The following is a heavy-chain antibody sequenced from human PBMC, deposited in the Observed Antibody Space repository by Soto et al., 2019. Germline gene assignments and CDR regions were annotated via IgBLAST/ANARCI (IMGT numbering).Heavy chain of an antibody. J-gene: IGHJ5*02. Sequence: PSETLSLTCTVSGGSISSGDYYWSWIRQPPGKGLEWIGYIYYSGSTYYNPSLKSRVTISVDTSKNQFSLKLSSVTAADTAVYYCARVVLGYNNWFDPWGQGTLVTVS. D-gene: IGHD5-12*01. CDR2: IYYSGST. V-gene: IGHV4-30-4*01. CDR3: ARVVLGYNNWFDP. CDR1: GGSISSGDYY.